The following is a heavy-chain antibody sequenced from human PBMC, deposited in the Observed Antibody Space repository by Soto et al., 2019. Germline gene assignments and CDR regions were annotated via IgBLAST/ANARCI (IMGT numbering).Heavy chain of an antibody. J-gene: IGHJ4*02. V-gene: IGHV3-30-3*01. CDR3: ARTFDTITYYFDY. Sequence: PGGSLRLSCGASQLSFRSYAMHWIRQSPGKGLEWVAVISFDGNSLHYADSVRDRFTISRDNSKDTLYLQMNNLRPEDTAVYYCARTFDTITYYFDYWGQGTVVTVSS. CDR1: QLSFRSYA. D-gene: IGHD3-9*01. CDR2: ISFDGNSL.